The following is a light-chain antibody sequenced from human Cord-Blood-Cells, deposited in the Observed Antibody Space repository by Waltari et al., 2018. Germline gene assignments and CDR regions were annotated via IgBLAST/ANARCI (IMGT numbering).Light chain of an antibody. J-gene: IGKJ4*01. CDR2: DAS. CDR1: HSVSNY. V-gene: IGKV3-11*01. CDR3: QQRSNWPLT. Sequence: DNVSTHSSAPLSSSRDERATLSCRASHSVSNYLAWYQQKPGHAPMLLIYDASNRATGVPARFSGSGSGTDFTLTISSLEPEDVAVYYCQQRSNWPLTFGGGTKVEIK.